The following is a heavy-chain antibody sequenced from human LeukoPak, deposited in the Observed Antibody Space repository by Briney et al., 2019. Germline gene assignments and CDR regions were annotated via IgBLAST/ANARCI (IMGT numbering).Heavy chain of an antibody. Sequence: PSETLSLTCAVYGGSFSGYYWSWIRQPPGKGLEWIGEINHSGSTNYNPSLKSRVTISVDTSKNQFSLELSSVTAADTAVYYCARGGIAVAGGPNWFDPWGQGTLVTVSS. CDR2: INHSGST. D-gene: IGHD6-19*01. V-gene: IGHV4-34*01. CDR3: ARGGIAVAGGPNWFDP. J-gene: IGHJ5*02. CDR1: GGSFSGYY.